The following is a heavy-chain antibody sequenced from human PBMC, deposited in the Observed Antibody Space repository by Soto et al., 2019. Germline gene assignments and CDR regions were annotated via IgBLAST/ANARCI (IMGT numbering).Heavy chain of an antibody. J-gene: IGHJ5*02. D-gene: IGHD3-10*01. CDR1: RYTFTSYV. CDR3: ARDPRGGLWFGELSPGPNWFDP. Sequence: GXSVKGYFKASRYTFTSYVISWVRQAPGQGPEWMGWISAYNGNTNYAQKLQGRVTMTTDTSTSTAYMELRSLRSDDTAVYYCARDPRGGLWFGELSPGPNWFDPWGQGTLVTVSS. CDR2: ISAYNGNT. V-gene: IGHV1-18*04.